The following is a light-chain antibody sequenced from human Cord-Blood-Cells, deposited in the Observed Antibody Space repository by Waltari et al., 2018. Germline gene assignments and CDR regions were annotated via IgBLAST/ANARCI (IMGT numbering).Light chain of an antibody. V-gene: IGLV1-40*01. J-gene: IGLJ2*01. CDR3: QSYDSSLSGSVV. Sequence: QSVLTQPPSVSGAPGQRVTISCTGSSSNIGAGYDVHWYQQLPGTAPKILIYGNSSRPSGGPGGFSGSESGTSASLAITGLQAEEDADYYRQSYDSSLSGSVVFGGGTKLTVL. CDR2: GNS. CDR1: SSNIGAGYD.